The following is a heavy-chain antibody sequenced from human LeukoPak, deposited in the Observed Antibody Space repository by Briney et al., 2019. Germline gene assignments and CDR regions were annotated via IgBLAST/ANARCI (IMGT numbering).Heavy chain of an antibody. D-gene: IGHD3-22*01. Sequence: GGSLRLSCAASGFSFNYAWMSWVRQAPGKGLEWLGRIKSKTDGETTDYAAPVKGRFTISRDDSKSTLYLQMNSLKTEDTAVYFCTTVESYDSSGYFHGYWGQGTLVTVSS. J-gene: IGHJ4*02. CDR2: IKSKTDGETT. CDR3: TTVESYDSSGYFHGY. V-gene: IGHV3-15*01. CDR1: GFSFNYAW.